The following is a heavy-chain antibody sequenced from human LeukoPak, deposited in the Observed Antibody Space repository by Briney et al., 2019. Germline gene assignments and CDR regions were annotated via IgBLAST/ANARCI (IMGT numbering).Heavy chain of an antibody. Sequence: SETLSLTCTVSGGSISSYYWSWIRQPPGKGLEWIGYIYYSGSTNYNPSLKSRVTISVDTSKNQFSLKLSSVTAADTAVYYCARLFLVPLPSVYGMDVWGQGTTVTVSS. CDR1: GGSISSYY. D-gene: IGHD3-10*01. J-gene: IGHJ6*02. V-gene: IGHV4-59*08. CDR3: ARLFLVPLPSVYGMDV. CDR2: IYYSGST.